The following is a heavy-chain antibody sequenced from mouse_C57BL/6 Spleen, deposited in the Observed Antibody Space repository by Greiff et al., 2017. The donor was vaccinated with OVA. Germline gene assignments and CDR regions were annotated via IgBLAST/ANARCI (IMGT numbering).Heavy chain of an antibody. J-gene: IGHJ1*03. V-gene: IGHV1-80*01. CDR3: ARLGPGGWYFDV. Sequence: QVQLQQSGAELVKPGASVKISCKASGYAFSSYWMNWVKQRPGKGLEWIGQIYPGDGDTNYNGKFKGKATLTADKSSSTAYMQLSSLTSEDSAVYFCARLGPGGWYFDVWGTGTTVTVSS. CDR1: GYAFSSYW. CDR2: IYPGDGDT. D-gene: IGHD4-1*01.